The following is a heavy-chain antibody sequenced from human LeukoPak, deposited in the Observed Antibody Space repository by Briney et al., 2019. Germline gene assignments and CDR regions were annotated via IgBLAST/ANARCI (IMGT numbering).Heavy chain of an antibody. J-gene: IGHJ4*02. CDR1: GYTFTDYY. CDR2: INPNSGGT. V-gene: IGHV1-2*02. Sequence: ASVKVSCKASGYTFTDYYLHWVRQAPGQGLEWMGWINPNSGGTNYAQKFHSSTTITRDTSISATYMELSRLRSDDTAVYYYAREFSDYYIGDRGKGTLVTVSS. CDR3: AREFSDYYIGD. D-gene: IGHD3-22*01.